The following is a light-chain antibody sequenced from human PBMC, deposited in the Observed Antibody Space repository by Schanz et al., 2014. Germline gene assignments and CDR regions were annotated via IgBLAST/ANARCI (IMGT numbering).Light chain of an antibody. CDR1: QSVGSAF. CDR3: QHYNSYSGT. V-gene: IGKV3-20*01. CDR2: GAS. Sequence: EVVLTQSPGTLSLSPGERVTLSCRASQSVGSAFLAWYQQKPGQAPRLLIYGASSRATGTPDRFSGSGSGTDFTLTISRMEPEDFATYYCQHYNSYSGTFGQGTKVEIK. J-gene: IGKJ1*01.